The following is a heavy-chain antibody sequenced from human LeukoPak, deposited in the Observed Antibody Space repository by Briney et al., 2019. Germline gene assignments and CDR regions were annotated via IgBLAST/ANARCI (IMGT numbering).Heavy chain of an antibody. CDR3: ARKGVYSSGGFDS. CDR2: IYYSGST. J-gene: IGHJ5*01. Sequence: SETLSLTCTVSGGSISTYYWSWIRQPPGKGLEWIGYIYYSGSTNYNPSLKSRVTISVDTSKNQFCLKLTSMTAADTAVYYCARKGVYSSGGFDSWGQGALATVSS. V-gene: IGHV4-59*08. CDR1: GGSISTYY. D-gene: IGHD5-18*01.